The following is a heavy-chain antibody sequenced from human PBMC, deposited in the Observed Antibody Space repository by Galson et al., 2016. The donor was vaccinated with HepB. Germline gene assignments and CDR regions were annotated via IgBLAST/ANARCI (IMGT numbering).Heavy chain of an antibody. V-gene: IGHV3-21*01. CDR1: GFTFSYYH. J-gene: IGHJ5*02. CDR3: ARGHYYDILTGSRFGGIDP. D-gene: IGHD3-9*01. Sequence: SLRLSCAASGFTFSYYHMNWIRQTPEKGLEWVSSISYNSAYIYYSDSVKGRFTISRDNSDNSLSLQMNSLRVEDTGVYYCARGHYYDILTGSRFGGIDPWGRGTLVTVSS. CDR2: ISYNSAYI.